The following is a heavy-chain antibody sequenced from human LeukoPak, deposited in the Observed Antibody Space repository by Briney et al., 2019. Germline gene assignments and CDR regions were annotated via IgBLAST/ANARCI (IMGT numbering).Heavy chain of an antibody. J-gene: IGHJ4*02. CDR2: ISYDGSNK. CDR1: GFTFSSYA. CDR3: ARDVGY. Sequence: GGSLRLSCAASGFTFSSYALTWIRQAPGKGLEWVAIISYDGSNKYSADSVKGRFTISRDNSKNTLYLQMNSLRAEDTAVYYCARDVGYWGQGTLVTVSS. V-gene: IGHV3-30*03.